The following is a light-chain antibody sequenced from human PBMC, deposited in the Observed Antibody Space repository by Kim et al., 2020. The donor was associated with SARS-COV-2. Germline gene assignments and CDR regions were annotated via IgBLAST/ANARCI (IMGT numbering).Light chain of an antibody. CDR3: QQSYITPDT. CDR1: QSISTS. J-gene: IGKJ2*01. CDR2: ATS. Sequence: SASVGDRGSITCRASQSISTSLNWYQQKPGRAPKLLIYATSNLQGGVPSRFRGSGSGTDFSLTISSLQPEDSATYYCQQSYITPDTFGQGTKLEI. V-gene: IGKV1-39*01.